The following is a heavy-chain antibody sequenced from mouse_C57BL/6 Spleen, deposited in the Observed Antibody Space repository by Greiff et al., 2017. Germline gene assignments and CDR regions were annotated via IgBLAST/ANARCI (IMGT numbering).Heavy chain of an antibody. CDR3: ARIANYYGSAWFAY. V-gene: IGHV8-8*01. Sequence: QVTLKVSGPGILQPSQTLSLTCSFSGFSLSTFGMGVGWIRQPSGKGLEWLAHIWWDDDKYYNPALKSRLTISEDTSKNQVFLKIANVATADTATYYCARIANYYGSAWFAYWGQGTLVTVSA. D-gene: IGHD1-1*01. CDR2: IWWDDDK. CDR1: GFSLSTFGMG. J-gene: IGHJ3*01.